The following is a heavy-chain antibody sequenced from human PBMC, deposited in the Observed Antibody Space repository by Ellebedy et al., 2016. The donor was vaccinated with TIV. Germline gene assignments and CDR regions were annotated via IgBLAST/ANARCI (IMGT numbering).Heavy chain of an antibody. CDR2: INPSDGST. CDR3: ARALEGMDYYDSSGYFFDY. J-gene: IGHJ4*02. V-gene: IGHV1-46*01. D-gene: IGHD3-22*01. Sequence: ASVKVSXXASGYTFTSYYMHWVRQAPGQGLEWTGIINPSDGSTTYAQKFQGRVTMTRDTSTSTVYMELSSLRSEDTAVYYCARALEGMDYYDSSGYFFDYWGQGTLVTVSS. CDR1: GYTFTSYY.